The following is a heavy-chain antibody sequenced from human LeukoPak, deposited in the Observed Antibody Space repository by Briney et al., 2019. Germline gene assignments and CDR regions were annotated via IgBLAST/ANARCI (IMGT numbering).Heavy chain of an antibody. V-gene: IGHV4-34*01. Sequence: SETLSLTCAVYGGSFSGYYWSWIRQPPGKGLEWIGEINHSGSTNYNPSLKSRVTISVDTSKNQFSLKLSYVTAADTAVYYCARPRRYSSSWYGPFDYWGQGTLVTVSS. CDR2: INHSGST. CDR1: GGSFSGYY. D-gene: IGHD6-13*01. J-gene: IGHJ4*02. CDR3: ARPRRYSSSWYGPFDY.